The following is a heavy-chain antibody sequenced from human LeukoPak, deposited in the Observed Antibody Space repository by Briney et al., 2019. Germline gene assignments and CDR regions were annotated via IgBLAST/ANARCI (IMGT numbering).Heavy chain of an antibody. CDR2: IIPIFGTA. Sequence: SVKVSCKASGGTFSSYAISWVRQAPGQGLEWMGGIIPIFGTANYAQKFQGRVTITADESTSTAYMELSSLRSEDTAVYYCARDGGLGDIVVVPAAMEGYYGMDVWGKGTTVTVPS. CDR1: GGTFSSYA. V-gene: IGHV1-69*13. CDR3: ARDGGLGDIVVVPAAMEGYYGMDV. J-gene: IGHJ6*04. D-gene: IGHD2-2*01.